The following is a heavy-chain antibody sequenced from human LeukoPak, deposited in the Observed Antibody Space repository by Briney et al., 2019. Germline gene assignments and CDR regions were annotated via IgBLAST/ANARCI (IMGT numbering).Heavy chain of an antibody. CDR2: IKQDGSET. Sequence: GGSLRLSCAASGFASSTYWMSWVRQAPGKGLEWVASIKQDGSETYYVDSVKGRFTLSRDNAKNSLYLQMNSLRADDTAVYYCARDRDSRWDFDLWGRGTLVTVSS. CDR1: GFASSTYW. D-gene: IGHD3-22*01. CDR3: ARDRDSRWDFDL. V-gene: IGHV3-7*01. J-gene: IGHJ2*01.